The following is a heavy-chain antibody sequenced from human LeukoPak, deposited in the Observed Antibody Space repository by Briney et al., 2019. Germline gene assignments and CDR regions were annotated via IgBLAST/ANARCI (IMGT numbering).Heavy chain of an antibody. CDR1: GFTFSSFA. V-gene: IGHV3-23*01. Sequence: GGSLRLSCEASGFTFSSFAMTWVRQAPGKGLEWVSAISATGGTIFYADSVRGRFTFSRDNSKNTLYLQMNGLRAEDTAVYYCAKLMATSATGYWGQGTLVTVSS. CDR3: AKLMATSATGY. CDR2: ISATGGTI. J-gene: IGHJ4*02. D-gene: IGHD5-24*01.